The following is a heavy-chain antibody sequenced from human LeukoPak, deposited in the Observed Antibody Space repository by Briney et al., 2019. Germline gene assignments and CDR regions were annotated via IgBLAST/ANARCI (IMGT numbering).Heavy chain of an antibody. CDR2: IVVGSGNT. CDR3: AADPELDQRYYYYYMDV. J-gene: IGHJ6*03. V-gene: IGHV1-58*01. D-gene: IGHD1-1*01. Sequence: SVKVSCKASGFTFTSSAVQWVRQARGQRLEWIGWIVVGSGNTNYAQKFQERVTITRDMSTSTAYMELSSLRSEDTAVYYCAADPELDQRYYYYYMDVWGKGTTVTVSS. CDR1: GFTFTSSA.